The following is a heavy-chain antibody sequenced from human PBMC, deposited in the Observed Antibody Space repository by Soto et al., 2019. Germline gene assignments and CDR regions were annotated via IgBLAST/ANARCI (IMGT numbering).Heavy chain of an antibody. D-gene: IGHD6-6*01. Sequence: QVQLVQSGAEVKKPGASVKVSCKASGYIFTGYYMHWVRQAPGQGPEWMGWINPNSGVTNYAQKFQGRVTMTRDTSISTAYMELSRLRSDDTAVYYCAIGLGVYSSSSLDYWGQGTLVTVSS. CDR3: AIGLGVYSSSSLDY. CDR2: INPNSGVT. V-gene: IGHV1-2*02. J-gene: IGHJ4*02. CDR1: GYIFTGYY.